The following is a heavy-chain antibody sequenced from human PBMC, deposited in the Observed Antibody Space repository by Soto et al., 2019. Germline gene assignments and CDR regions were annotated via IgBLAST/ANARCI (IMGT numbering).Heavy chain of an antibody. CDR2: MNPNSGNT. D-gene: IGHD3-3*01. J-gene: IGHJ6*03. CDR1: GYTFTSYD. CDR3: ARGNYDFWSGYSTRYYYYYMVV. V-gene: IGHV1-8*01. Sequence: ASVKVSCKASGYTFTSYDINWVRQATGQGLEWMGWMNPNSGNTGYAQKFQGRVTMTRNTSISTAYMELSSLRSEDTAVYYCARGNYDFWSGYSTRYYYYYMVVRGKGTTVTVSS.